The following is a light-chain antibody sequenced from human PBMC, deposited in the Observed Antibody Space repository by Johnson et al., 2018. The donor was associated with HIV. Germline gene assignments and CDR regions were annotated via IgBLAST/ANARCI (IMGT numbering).Light chain of an antibody. J-gene: IGLJ1*01. CDR1: SSNIGKNS. CDR3: GTWDSSLSAPWV. CDR2: ENE. V-gene: IGLV1-51*02. Sequence: QSVLTQPPSVSAAPGQRVTISCSGSSSNIGKNSVSWYQQLPGTAPKLLISENEKRPSGIPDRFSGSKSGTSATLGITGLQTGDEADYYCGTWDSSLSAPWVFGTGTKVTVL.